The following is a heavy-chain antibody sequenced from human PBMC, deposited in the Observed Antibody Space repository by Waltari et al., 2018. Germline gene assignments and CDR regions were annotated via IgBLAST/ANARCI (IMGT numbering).Heavy chain of an antibody. D-gene: IGHD3-10*01. CDR3: TRGGSMVRGGSIY. V-gene: IGHV3-7*02. J-gene: IGHJ4*02. CDR1: GFPFSSSW. Sequence: EVQLGESGGGLVQPGGSLRLPCAASGFPFSSSWRNWVRQAPGKGLEWVATIKQDGSEKDYVDSVNGRFTISRDNAKNSLFLQMSSLRAEDTAVYYCTRGGSMVRGGSIYWGQGTLVTVSS. CDR2: IKQDGSEK.